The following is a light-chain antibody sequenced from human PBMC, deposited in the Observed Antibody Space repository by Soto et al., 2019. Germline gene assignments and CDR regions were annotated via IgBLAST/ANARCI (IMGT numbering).Light chain of an antibody. V-gene: IGKV3-15*01. CDR3: QQYNNWPVT. Sequence: EIVMTQSPATLSVSPGERATLSCRASQSVSSTLAWYQQKPGQAPRLLIYGASTRATGIPARFSGSGSGTEFTLTISSLQSEDFAVYYCQQYNNWPVTFGGGTKVDIK. J-gene: IGKJ4*01. CDR1: QSVSST. CDR2: GAS.